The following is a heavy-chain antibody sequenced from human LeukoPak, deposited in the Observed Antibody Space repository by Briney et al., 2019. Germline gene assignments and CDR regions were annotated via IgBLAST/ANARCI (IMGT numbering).Heavy chain of an antibody. CDR3: ARDHRGYSADDAFDI. CDR1: GFTFSSYS. CDR2: IKQDGSEK. J-gene: IGHJ3*02. Sequence: PGGSLRLSCAASGFTFSSYSMNWVRQAPGKGLEWVANIKQDGSEKYYVDSVKGRFTVSRDNAKNSLYLQMNSLRAEDTAVYYCARDHRGYSADDAFDIWGQGTMVTVSS. V-gene: IGHV3-7*05. D-gene: IGHD3-22*01.